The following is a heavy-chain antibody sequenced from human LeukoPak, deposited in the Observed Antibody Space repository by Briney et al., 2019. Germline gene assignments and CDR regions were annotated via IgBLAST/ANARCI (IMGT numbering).Heavy chain of an antibody. Sequence: GSLRLSCATSGFTFSDHYMTWIRQAPGKGLETVSYIYNGGDTIYYADSVRGRFTISRDNAESSLYLQMNGLRAEDTAVYYCARGHWGLDYWGRGTLVTVSS. CDR1: GFTFSDHY. V-gene: IGHV3-11*04. J-gene: IGHJ4*02. CDR3: ARGHWGLDY. D-gene: IGHD7-27*01. CDR2: IYNGGDTI.